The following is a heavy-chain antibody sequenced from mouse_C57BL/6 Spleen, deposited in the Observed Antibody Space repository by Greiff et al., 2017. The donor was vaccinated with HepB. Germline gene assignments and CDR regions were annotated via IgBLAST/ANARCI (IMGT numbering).Heavy chain of an antibody. CDR2: INPYNGGT. D-gene: IGHD1-1*01. V-gene: IGHV1-19*01. Sequence: EVKLQESGPVLVKPGASVKMSCKASGYTFTDYYMNWVKQSHGKSLEWIGVINPYNGGTSYNQKFKGKATLTVDKSSSTAYMELNSLTSEDSAVYYCARGTTVVRWDYWGQGTTLTVSS. J-gene: IGHJ2*01. CDR1: GYTFTDYY. CDR3: ARGTTVVRWDY.